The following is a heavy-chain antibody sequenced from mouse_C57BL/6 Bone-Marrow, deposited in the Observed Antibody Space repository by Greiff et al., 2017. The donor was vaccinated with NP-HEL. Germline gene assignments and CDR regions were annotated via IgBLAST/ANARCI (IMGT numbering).Heavy chain of an antibody. Sequence: EVQGVESGGDLVKPGGSLKLSCAASGFTFSSYGMSWVRQTPDKRLEWVATISSGGSYTYYPDSVKGRFTISRDNAKNTLYLQMSRLKSEDTAMYYCARRGNWDEGYAMDYWGQGTSVTVSS. V-gene: IGHV5-6*01. CDR2: ISSGGSYT. D-gene: IGHD4-1*01. CDR1: GFTFSSYG. CDR3: ARRGNWDEGYAMDY. J-gene: IGHJ4*01.